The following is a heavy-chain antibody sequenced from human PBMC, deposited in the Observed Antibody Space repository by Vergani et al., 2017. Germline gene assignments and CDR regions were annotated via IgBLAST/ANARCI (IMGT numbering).Heavy chain of an antibody. CDR2: IYPGNSET. CDR1: GYNFINYW. Sequence: EVQLVQSGAEVSKPGESLKISCQASGYNFINYWIGWVRQLPGKGLEWMGIIYPGNSETRNNPSFRGQVTMSVDKSISTAYLQWSSLKASDSAMYYCARVYCHGMSCAATDYFYHIDVWGKGTTVTVS. D-gene: IGHD2-15*01. V-gene: IGHV5-51*03. CDR3: ARVYCHGMSCAATDYFYHIDV. J-gene: IGHJ6*03.